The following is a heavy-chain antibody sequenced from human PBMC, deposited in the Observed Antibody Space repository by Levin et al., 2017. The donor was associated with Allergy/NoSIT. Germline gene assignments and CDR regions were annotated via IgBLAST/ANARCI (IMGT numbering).Heavy chain of an antibody. D-gene: IGHD3-10*01. J-gene: IGHJ5*02. Sequence: PSETLSLTCTVSGVSITSGHYYWSWIRQTPGQGLEWIGHIYSSGGTDYNPSLKSRLTLSGYTSKNQFSRPLRAVTAADTAVYYCARVLFDYYGSRSSNNENWLDPWGQGTPVTVSS. V-gene: IGHV4-30-4*08. CDR3: ARVLFDYYGSRSSNNENWLDP. CDR2: IYSSGGT. CDR1: GVSITSGHYY.